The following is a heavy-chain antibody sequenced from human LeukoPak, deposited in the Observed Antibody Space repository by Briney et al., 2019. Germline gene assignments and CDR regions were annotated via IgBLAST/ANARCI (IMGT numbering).Heavy chain of an antibody. V-gene: IGHV4-39*07. CDR3: ARAPHFFDTSGSRYYFDY. CDR1: GGSIRSTTYY. D-gene: IGHD3-22*01. Sequence: KPSETLSLTCSVSGGSIRSTTYYWGWIRQPPGKGLEWIGSIYYSGNTYYSPSLMSRVTISVDTSKNQFSLNLSSVTAVDTAVYFCARAPHFFDTSGSRYYFDYWGQGALVTVSS. J-gene: IGHJ4*02. CDR2: IYYSGNT.